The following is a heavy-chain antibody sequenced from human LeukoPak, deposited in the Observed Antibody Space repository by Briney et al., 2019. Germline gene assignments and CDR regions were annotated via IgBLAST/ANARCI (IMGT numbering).Heavy chain of an antibody. Sequence: SETLSLTCTVSGGSISSYYWSWIRQPPGKRLEWIGYIYYSGSTNYNPSLKSRVTISVDTSKNQFSLKLSSVTAADTAVYYCARVGFREPAFDYWGQGTLVTVSS. J-gene: IGHJ4*02. CDR2: IYYSGST. V-gene: IGHV4-59*01. CDR1: GGSISSYY. D-gene: IGHD3-10*01. CDR3: ARVGFREPAFDY.